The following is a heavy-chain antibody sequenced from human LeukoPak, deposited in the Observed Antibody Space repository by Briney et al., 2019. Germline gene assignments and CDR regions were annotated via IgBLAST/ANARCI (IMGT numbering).Heavy chain of an antibody. CDR3: AKEDDYVWGSYREGY. Sequence: GGSLRLSCAASGFTFSSYAMSWVRQAPGKGLEWVSAISGSGGSTYYADSVKGRFTISRDNSKNTLYLQMNSLRAEDTVVYYCAKEDDYVWGSYREGYWGQGTLVTVSS. CDR1: GFTFSSYA. V-gene: IGHV3-23*01. J-gene: IGHJ4*02. D-gene: IGHD3-16*02. CDR2: ISGSGGST.